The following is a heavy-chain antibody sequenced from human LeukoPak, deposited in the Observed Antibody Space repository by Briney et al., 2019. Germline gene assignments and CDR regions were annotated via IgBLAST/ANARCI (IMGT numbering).Heavy chain of an antibody. CDR2: ISRDGSET. CDR3: ARPRVPDS. V-gene: IGHV3-7*01. Sequence: GGSLRLSCAASGFTFSSSWMSWVRQAPGKGLEWVANISRDGSETNYVDSVKGRFTISRDNAKNSLYLQINSLRAEDTAVYYCARPRVPDSWGQGTLVIVSS. J-gene: IGHJ4*02. CDR1: GFTFSSSW.